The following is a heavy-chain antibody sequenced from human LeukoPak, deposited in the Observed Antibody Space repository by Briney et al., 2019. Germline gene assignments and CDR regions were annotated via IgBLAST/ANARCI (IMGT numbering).Heavy chain of an antibody. V-gene: IGHV3-20*04. D-gene: IGHD6-6*01. Sequence: RSGGSLRLSCAVSGFTFTNYWMTWVRQAPGKGLEWVSGINWNGGSTGYADSVKGRFTISRDNAKNSLYLQMNSLRAEDTALYYCARAPRVPSEYYFDYWGQGTLVTVSS. CDR2: INWNGGST. CDR1: GFTFTNYW. CDR3: ARAPRVPSEYYFDY. J-gene: IGHJ4*02.